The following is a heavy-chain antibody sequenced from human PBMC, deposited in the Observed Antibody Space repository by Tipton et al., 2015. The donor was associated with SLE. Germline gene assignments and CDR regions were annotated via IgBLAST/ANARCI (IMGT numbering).Heavy chain of an antibody. J-gene: IGHJ4*02. Sequence: LRLSCAVYGGSFSGYYWSWIRQPPEKGLEWIGEINHSGSTNYNPSLKSRVTISVDTSKNQFSLKLSSVTAADTAVYYCARGRPQDYWGQGTLVTVSS. CDR2: INHSGST. CDR1: GGSFSGYY. D-gene: IGHD6-6*01. CDR3: ARGRPQDY. V-gene: IGHV4-34*01.